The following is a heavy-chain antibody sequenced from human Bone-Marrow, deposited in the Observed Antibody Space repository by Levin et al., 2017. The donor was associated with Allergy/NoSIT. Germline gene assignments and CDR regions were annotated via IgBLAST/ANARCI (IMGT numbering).Heavy chain of an antibody. CDR3: AAGLDSTSSPIDY. Sequence: SLKISCAASGITFDDYGMHWVRQVPGKGLEWVSGISWNSGTIGYADSVKGRFTISRDNAKNSPYLQMNSVKGEDTALYYCAAGLDSTSSPIDYWGQGTLVTVSS. CDR1: GITFDDYG. CDR2: ISWNSGTI. J-gene: IGHJ4*02. D-gene: IGHD6-6*01. V-gene: IGHV3-9*01.